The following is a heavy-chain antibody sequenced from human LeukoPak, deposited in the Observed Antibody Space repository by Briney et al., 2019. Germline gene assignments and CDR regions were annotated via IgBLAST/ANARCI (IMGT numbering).Heavy chain of an antibody. V-gene: IGHV3-21*01. Sequence: GGSLRLSCAASGFTFSSYSMNWVRQAPGKGLGWVSSISSSSSYIYYADSVKGRFTISRDNAKNSLYLQMNSLRAEDTAVYYCAREPYDSSGYYTWGQGTLVTVSS. J-gene: IGHJ5*02. CDR3: AREPYDSSGYYT. D-gene: IGHD3-22*01. CDR1: GFTFSSYS. CDR2: ISSSSSYI.